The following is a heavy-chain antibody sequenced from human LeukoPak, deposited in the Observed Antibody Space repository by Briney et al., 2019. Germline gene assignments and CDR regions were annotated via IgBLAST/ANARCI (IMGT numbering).Heavy chain of an antibody. V-gene: IGHV3-74*01. CDR3: AKDGFDYYDSSGYYYFNY. D-gene: IGHD3-22*01. Sequence: GGSLRLSCAASGFTFSSYALTWVHQAPGKGLVWVSRINSDGTNTNYADSVKGRYTVSRDNAKNTLYLQMNSLRAEDTAVYYCAKDGFDYYDSSGYYYFNYWGQGTLVTVSS. J-gene: IGHJ4*02. CDR2: INSDGTNT. CDR1: GFTFSSYA.